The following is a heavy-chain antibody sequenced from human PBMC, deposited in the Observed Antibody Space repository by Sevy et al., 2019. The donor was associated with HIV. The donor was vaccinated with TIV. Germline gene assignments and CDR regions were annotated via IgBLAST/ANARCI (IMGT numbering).Heavy chain of an antibody. CDR1: GYTFRSYG. CDR3: ARDKAEGVVVLPGDMRGGVDY. CDR2: ISPYTGDT. Sequence: ASVKVSCRASGYTFRSYGISWVRQPAGQRLEWMGWISPYTGDTDFEQKVQGRVSMTSDTSTSTAYMELGSLRSDDTAVYYCARDKAEGVVVLPGDMRGGVDYWGQGTLVTVSS. V-gene: IGHV1-18*01. J-gene: IGHJ4*02. D-gene: IGHD2-21*01.